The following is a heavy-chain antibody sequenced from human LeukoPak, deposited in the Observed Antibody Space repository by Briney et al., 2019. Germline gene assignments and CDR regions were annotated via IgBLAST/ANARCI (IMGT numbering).Heavy chain of an antibody. Sequence: NASETLSLTCAVYGGSFSGYCWSWIRQPPGKGLEWIGYIYYSGSTNYNPSLKSRVTISVDTSKNQFSLKLSSVTAADTAVYYCARTYDFWSGYLKELTFDYWGQGTLVTVSS. V-gene: IGHV4-59*08. D-gene: IGHD3-3*01. CDR2: IYYSGST. J-gene: IGHJ4*02. CDR1: GGSFSGYC. CDR3: ARTYDFWSGYLKELTFDY.